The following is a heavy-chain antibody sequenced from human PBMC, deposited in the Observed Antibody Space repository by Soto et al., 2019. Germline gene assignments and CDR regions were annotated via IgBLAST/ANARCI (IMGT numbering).Heavy chain of an antibody. V-gene: IGHV3-33*01. D-gene: IGHD2-2*01. CDR2: IWYDGSNK. Sequence: SGGSLRLSCAASGFTFSSYGMRWVRQAPGKGLEWVAVIWYDGSNKYYADSVKGRFTISRDNSKNTLYLQMNSLRAEDTAVYYCARDLGYCSSTSCSQDGMDVWGQGPTVTVS. CDR1: GFTFSSYG. J-gene: IGHJ6*02. CDR3: ARDLGYCSSTSCSQDGMDV.